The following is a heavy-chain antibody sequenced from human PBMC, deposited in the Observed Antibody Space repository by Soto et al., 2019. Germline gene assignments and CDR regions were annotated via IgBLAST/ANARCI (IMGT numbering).Heavy chain of an antibody. CDR1: VGSVSSGHYY. Sequence: PAETLSLSCAVSVGSVSSGHYYWIWIRHPPGRGLEWIGYMYFSGSTNYNPSLKSRLTISLDKSKNQFSLKLSSVTAADTAVYYCAREVVGTKLNWFDPWGQGTLVTVSS. J-gene: IGHJ5*02. CDR3: AREVVGTKLNWFDP. CDR2: MYFSGST. V-gene: IGHV4-61*01. D-gene: IGHD1-7*01.